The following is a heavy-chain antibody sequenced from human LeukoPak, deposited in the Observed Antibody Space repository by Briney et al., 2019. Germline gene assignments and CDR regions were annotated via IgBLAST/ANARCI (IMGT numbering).Heavy chain of an antibody. D-gene: IGHD1-14*01. J-gene: IGHJ6*03. CDR1: GYTFTSYD. CDR3: ARGRAHRRYYYMDV. CDR2: MNPNSGNT. V-gene: IGHV1-8*01. Sequence: GASVSVCCTASGYTFTSYDINRVRQAPGRGLERMGWMNPNSGNTGNAQKVQGRVTLTRNSSISTAYMELSSMRSEDTAVYYCARGRAHRRYYYMDVWGKGTTVTVSS.